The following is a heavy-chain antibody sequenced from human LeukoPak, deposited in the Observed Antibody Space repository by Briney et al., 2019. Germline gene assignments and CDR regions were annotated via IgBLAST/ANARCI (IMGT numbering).Heavy chain of an antibody. CDR3: AKLRVAGTFFDY. CDR2: ISGSGGST. J-gene: IGHJ4*02. D-gene: IGHD6-19*01. Sequence: GGSLRLSCAASGFTFSSYPMSWVRQAPGKGLEWVSAISGSGGSTYYADSVKGRFTISRDNSKNTLYLQMNSLRAEDTAVYYCAKLRVAGTFFDYWGQGTLVTVSS. V-gene: IGHV3-23*01. CDR1: GFTFSSYP.